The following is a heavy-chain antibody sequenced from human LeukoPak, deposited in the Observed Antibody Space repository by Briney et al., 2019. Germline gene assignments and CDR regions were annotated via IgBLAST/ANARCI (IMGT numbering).Heavy chain of an antibody. D-gene: IGHD6-19*01. V-gene: IGHV4-34*01. CDR2: INHSGST. J-gene: IGHJ6*02. CDR1: GGSFSGYY. CDR3: ARLYSSGWYYYYYGMDV. Sequence: SETLSPTCAVYGGSFSGYYWSWIRQRLGRGLERIGEINHSGSTNYNPSLKSRVTISVDTSKNQFSLKLSSVTAADTAAYYCARLYSSGWYYYYYGMDVWGQGTTVAVSS.